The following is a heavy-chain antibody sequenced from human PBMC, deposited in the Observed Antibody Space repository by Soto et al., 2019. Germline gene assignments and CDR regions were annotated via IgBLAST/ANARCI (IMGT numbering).Heavy chain of an antibody. CDR2: ISAYNGNT. D-gene: IGHD2-2*01. J-gene: IGHJ4*02. V-gene: IGHV1-18*04. CDR3: ARAIVVVPAATLDDY. Sequence: ASVKVSCKASGYTFTCYGISWVRQAPGQELEWMGWISAYNGNTNYAQKLQGRVTMTTDTSTSTAYMELRSLRSDDTAVYYCARAIVVVPAATLDDYWGQGXLVTVSS. CDR1: GYTFTCYG.